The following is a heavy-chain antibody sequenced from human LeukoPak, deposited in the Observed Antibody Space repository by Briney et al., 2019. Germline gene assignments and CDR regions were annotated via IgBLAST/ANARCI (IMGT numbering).Heavy chain of an antibody. CDR2: VNSNTGGT. J-gene: IGHJ4*02. V-gene: IGHV1-2*02. Sequence: GASVRVSCKTSGYRFSDYYMHWVRQAPGQGLEWMGWVNSNTGGTHYAQKFEGRVTMTRDTYISTAYMELSGLKFDDTAVYYCARGYCSGGSCYHFESWGQGTLVTVSS. CDR1: GYRFSDYY. D-gene: IGHD2-15*01. CDR3: ARGYCSGGSCYHFES.